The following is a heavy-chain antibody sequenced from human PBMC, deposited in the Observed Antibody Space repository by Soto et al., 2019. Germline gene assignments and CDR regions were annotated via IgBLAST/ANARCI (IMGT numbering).Heavy chain of an antibody. CDR2: ISGSGGST. CDR3: AKGTLVVPAAIPYYFDY. J-gene: IGHJ4*02. V-gene: IGHV3-23*01. D-gene: IGHD2-2*01. Sequence: GGSLRLSCAASGLTFSSYAMSWVRQAPGKGLEWVSAISGSGGSTYYADSVKGRFTISRDNSKNTLYLQMNSLRAEDTAVYYCAKGTLVVPAAIPYYFDYWGQGTLVTVSS. CDR1: GLTFSSYA.